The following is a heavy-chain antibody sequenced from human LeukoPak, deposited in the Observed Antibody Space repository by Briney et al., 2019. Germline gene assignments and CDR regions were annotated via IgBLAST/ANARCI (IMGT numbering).Heavy chain of an antibody. CDR1: GGSISSYY. D-gene: IGHD5-24*01. CDR2: IYYSGST. CDR3: ARDGDGYNYGFGY. V-gene: IGHV4-59*01. J-gene: IGHJ4*02. Sequence: SETLSLTCTVSGGSISSYYWSWIRQPPGKGLEWIGYIYYSGSTNYNPSLKSRVTISVDTSKNQFSLKLSSATAADTAVYYCARDGDGYNYGFGYWGQGTLVTVSS.